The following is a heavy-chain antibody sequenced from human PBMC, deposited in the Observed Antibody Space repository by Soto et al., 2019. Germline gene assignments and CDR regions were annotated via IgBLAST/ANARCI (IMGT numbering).Heavy chain of an antibody. Sequence: QVQLVESGGGVVQPGRSLRLSCVASGFSFSSYGMHWVRQAPGKGLEWVALIWSDGNDKFYADSVKGRFTISRDNSKNTLLLQMNRLRAEDTAVYYCSRYWDGDRSFDYWGQGTLVTVSA. J-gene: IGHJ4*02. V-gene: IGHV3-33*01. CDR1: GFSFSSYG. CDR3: SRYWDGDRSFDY. CDR2: IWSDGNDK. D-gene: IGHD4-17*01.